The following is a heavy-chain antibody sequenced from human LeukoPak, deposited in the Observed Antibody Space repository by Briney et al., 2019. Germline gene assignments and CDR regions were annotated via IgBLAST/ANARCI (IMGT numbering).Heavy chain of an antibody. Sequence: PGGSLRLSCAASGFTFSSYWMHWVRQAPGKGLVLVSRINSDGSSTSYADSVKGRFTISRDNAKNTLYLQMNSMRADDTAVYYCARVYDVNWGGFDYGGQGTLVTVSS. CDR3: ARVYDVNWGGFDY. J-gene: IGHJ4*02. D-gene: IGHD7-27*01. CDR1: GFTFSSYW. CDR2: INSDGSST. V-gene: IGHV3-74*01.